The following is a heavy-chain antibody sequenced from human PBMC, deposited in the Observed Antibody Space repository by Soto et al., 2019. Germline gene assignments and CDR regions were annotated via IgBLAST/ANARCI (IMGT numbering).Heavy chain of an antibody. CDR3: ARGDYGDCFDP. D-gene: IGHD4-17*01. Sequence: EVQLVESGGGLVQPGGSLRLSCVASGFILNSYSMNWVRQAPGKGLEWVSYISSSSSTIYYADSVKGRFSISRDNAKNSLFLQMNSLSDDDTAVYYCARGDYGDCFDPWGQGTLVTVSS. CDR2: ISSSSSTI. CDR1: GFILNSYS. V-gene: IGHV3-48*02. J-gene: IGHJ5*02.